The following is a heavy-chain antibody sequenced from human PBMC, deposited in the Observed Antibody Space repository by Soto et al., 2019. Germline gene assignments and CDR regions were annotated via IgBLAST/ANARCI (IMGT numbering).Heavy chain of an antibody. J-gene: IGHJ4*02. Sequence: QVQLQESGPGLVKPSETLSLTCTVSGVSITSYYWSWIRQPAGKGLEWIGRIYSSGNTNYNASIKSRVTMSIDTSKNQFSLKLSSVTAADTAVYYCACLYNWNGWSDYWGQGTLVTVSS. CDR3: ACLYNWNGWSDY. CDR1: GVSITSYY. D-gene: IGHD1-20*01. V-gene: IGHV4-4*07. CDR2: IYSSGNT.